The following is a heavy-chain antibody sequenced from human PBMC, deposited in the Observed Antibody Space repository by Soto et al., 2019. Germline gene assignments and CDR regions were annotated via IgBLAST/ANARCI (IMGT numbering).Heavy chain of an antibody. CDR1: GYTFTGYY. V-gene: IGHV1-2*02. Sequence: ASVKVSCKASGYTFTGYYIHWVRQAPGQGLEWMGWVNPNSGGTNYAQKFQGRVTMTWNTSISTAYMELSSLTSEDTAVYYCARGIETSETDPYDPWSQGTLVTVSS. CDR2: VNPNSGGT. J-gene: IGHJ5*02. CDR3: ARGIETSETDPYDP. D-gene: IGHD3-10*01.